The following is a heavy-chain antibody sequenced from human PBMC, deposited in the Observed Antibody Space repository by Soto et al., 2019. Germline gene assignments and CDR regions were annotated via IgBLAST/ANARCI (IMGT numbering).Heavy chain of an antibody. CDR2: IKSKTDGGTT. CDR3: STTGTIAY. D-gene: IGHD1-1*01. CDR1: GFTFSNAW. J-gene: IGHJ4*02. V-gene: IGHV3-15*01. Sequence: PGGSLRLSCAASGFTFSNAWMTWVRQAPGKGLEWLGRIKSKTDGGTTYYAAPVKGRFTISRDDSKNAVCLQMNSLKTEDTGVYYCSTTGTIAYWGQGALVTVSS.